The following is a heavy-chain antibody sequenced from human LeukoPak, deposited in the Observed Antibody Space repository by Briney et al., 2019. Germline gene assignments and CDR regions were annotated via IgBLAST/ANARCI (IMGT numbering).Heavy chain of an antibody. V-gene: IGHV3-23*01. CDR3: AKGGGDLGSGSLDY. CDR1: GFTFSSYA. Sequence: GGSLKLSCSASGFTFSSYAMSWVRQALGKGLDWVSTLSASGGTTYYADSVKGRFTISRDNSKNTLYLQMNSLRAEDTAVYYCAKGGGDLGSGSLDYWGQGTLVTVSS. CDR2: LSASGGTT. J-gene: IGHJ4*02. D-gene: IGHD3-10*01.